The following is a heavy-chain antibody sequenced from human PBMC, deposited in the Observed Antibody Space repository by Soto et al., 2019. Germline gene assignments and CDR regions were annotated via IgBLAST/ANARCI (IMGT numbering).Heavy chain of an antibody. CDR2: IYYSGHT. D-gene: IGHD5-12*01. CDR3: ARAGDAYDYDY. CDR1: GGSVSSFY. Sequence: QVQLQESGPGLVKPSETLSLTCTVAGGSVSSFYWSWIRQPPGKGLAWIGYIYYSGHTNYNPSIKSRVTMSVDSSNNQFSLRLTSVTAADTAVYYCARAGDAYDYDYWGQGTLVTVSS. V-gene: IGHV4-59*02. J-gene: IGHJ4*02.